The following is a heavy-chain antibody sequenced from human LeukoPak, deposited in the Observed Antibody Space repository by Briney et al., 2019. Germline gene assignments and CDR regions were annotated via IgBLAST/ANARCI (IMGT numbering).Heavy chain of an antibody. D-gene: IGHD3-16*01. CDR1: GGSISSYY. J-gene: IGHJ2*01. V-gene: IGHV4-59*01. CDR2: IYYSGGT. CDR3: ARGNRLLRLGESLDL. Sequence: PSETLSLTCTVSGGSISSYYWSWIRQPPGKGLEWIGYIYYSGGTNYNPSLKSRVTISVDTSKNQFSLKLSSVTAADTAVYYCARGNRLLRLGESLDLWGRGTLVTVSS.